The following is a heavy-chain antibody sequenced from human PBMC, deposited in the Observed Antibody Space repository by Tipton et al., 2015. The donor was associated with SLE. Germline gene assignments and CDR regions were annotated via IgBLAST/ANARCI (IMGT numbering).Heavy chain of an antibody. CDR1: GITFSSHW. CDR2: IKSDGSST. CDR3: ARDTSWSFDY. V-gene: IGHV3-74*03. J-gene: IGHJ4*02. Sequence: SLRLSCAASGITFSSHWMHWVRQAPGKGLVWVSRIKSDGSSTTYADSVKGRFTISRDNSKNTLDLQMGSLRAEDTAVYYCARDTSWSFDYWGQGILVTVSS.